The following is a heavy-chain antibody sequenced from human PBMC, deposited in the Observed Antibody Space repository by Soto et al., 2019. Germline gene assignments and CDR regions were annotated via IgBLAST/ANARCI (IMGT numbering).Heavy chain of an antibody. J-gene: IGHJ6*02. V-gene: IGHV1-18*01. CDR3: ARVSVVITLFRPCYVMDV. CDR2: ISAYNGNT. Sequence: QVHLVQSGAEVKKPGASVKVSCKASGYTFTNYGITWVRQAPGQGLEWMGCISAYNGNTNYAQKLQGRVTMTTDTSTSTAYMELRSLRSDDTAVYYCARVSVVITLFRPCYVMDVWGQGTTVTVSS. D-gene: IGHD3-22*01. CDR1: GYTFTNYG.